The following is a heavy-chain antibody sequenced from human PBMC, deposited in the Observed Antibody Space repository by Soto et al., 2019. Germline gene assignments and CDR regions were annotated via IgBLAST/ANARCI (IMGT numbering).Heavy chain of an antibody. Sequence: PGGSLRLSCAVSGFTFSNYAMSWVRQAPGTGLEWVSGIGASGAGTYYADSVKGRFTISRDNSKNTLHLQMNSLRAEDTAVYYCALRKTGSYFDYWGQGALVTVSP. J-gene: IGHJ4*02. CDR3: ALRKTGSYFDY. CDR2: IGASGAGT. V-gene: IGHV3-23*01. D-gene: IGHD1-26*01. CDR1: GFTFSNYA.